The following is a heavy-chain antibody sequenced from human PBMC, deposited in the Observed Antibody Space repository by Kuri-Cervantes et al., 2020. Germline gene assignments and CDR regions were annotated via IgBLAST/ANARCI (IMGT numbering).Heavy chain of an antibody. CDR1: GYTVTTYA. D-gene: IGHD4-17*01. V-gene: IGHV1-3*01. Sequence: ASVKVSCKASGYTVTTYAMHWVRQAPGQRLEWMGWINAGNGNTKYSQKFQGRVTMTRDTSTSTVYMHLSSLRSEDTAVYYCARGDYGDYRRPYYFDYWGQGTLVTVSS. J-gene: IGHJ4*02. CDR3: ARGDYGDYRRPYYFDY. CDR2: INAGNGNT.